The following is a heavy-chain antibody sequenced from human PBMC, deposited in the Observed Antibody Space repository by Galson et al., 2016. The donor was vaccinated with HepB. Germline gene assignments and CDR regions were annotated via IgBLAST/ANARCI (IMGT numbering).Heavy chain of an antibody. D-gene: IGHD6-19*01. CDR3: TTARITVAGHEDY. J-gene: IGHJ4*02. Sequence: SLRLSCAVSGFRLGDSVMHWVRQASGKGLEWVGRVRSKLNNDATAYAAPVKGRFTISRDDSKNTAYLQMNNLKTDDTALYYCTTARITVAGHEDYWGQGTLVTVSS. V-gene: IGHV3-73*01. CDR2: VRSKLNNDAT. CDR1: GFRLGDSV.